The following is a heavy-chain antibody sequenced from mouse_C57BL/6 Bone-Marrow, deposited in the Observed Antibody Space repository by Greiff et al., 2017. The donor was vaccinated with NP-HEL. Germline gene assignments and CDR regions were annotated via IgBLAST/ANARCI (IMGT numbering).Heavy chain of an antibody. V-gene: IGHV1-5*01. Sequence: VQLQQSGTVLARPGASVKMSCKTSGYTFTSYWMHWVKQRPGQGLEWLGAIYPGNSDTSYNQKFKGKAKLTAVTSASTAYMELSSLTNEDSAVYYCTYYYGRDFDYWGQGTTLTVSS. CDR1: GYTFTSYW. D-gene: IGHD1-1*01. CDR3: TYYYGRDFDY. J-gene: IGHJ2*01. CDR2: IYPGNSDT.